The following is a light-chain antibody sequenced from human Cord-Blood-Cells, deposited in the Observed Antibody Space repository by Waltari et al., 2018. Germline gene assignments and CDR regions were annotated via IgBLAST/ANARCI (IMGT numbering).Light chain of an antibody. CDR3: QQSYSTPPWT. Sequence: DIQMTQSPSSLSASVGARVTITGRASQSISSYLNWYQKKPGKAPKLLSYAASSLQSWVPSRFSGSGSGTDFTLTISSLQPEDFATYYCQQSYSTPPWTFGQGTKVEIK. J-gene: IGKJ1*01. CDR1: QSISSY. CDR2: AAS. V-gene: IGKV1-39*01.